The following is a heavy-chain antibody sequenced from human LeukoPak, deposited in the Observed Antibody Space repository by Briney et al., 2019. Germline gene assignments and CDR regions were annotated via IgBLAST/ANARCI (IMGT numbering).Heavy chain of an antibody. D-gene: IGHD5-18*01. CDR1: GFTFRGSA. V-gene: IGHV3-73*01. Sequence: GGSLTLSHAASGFTFRGSAMHWVRQASGKGLEWVGRIRSKANSYATAYAASVKGRFTIHRDDSKNTAYLQMNSLKTEDTAVYYCILGGVDKALVGYFAYWGQGTLVTVSS. CDR2: IRSKANSYAT. J-gene: IGHJ4*02. CDR3: ILGGVDKALVGYFAY.